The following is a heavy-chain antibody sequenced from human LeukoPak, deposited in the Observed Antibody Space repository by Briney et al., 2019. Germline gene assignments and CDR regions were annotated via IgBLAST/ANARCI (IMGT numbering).Heavy chain of an antibody. D-gene: IGHD2-2*01. CDR1: GYTFTGYY. V-gene: IGHV1-2*02. CDR2: INPNSGGT. J-gene: IGHJ2*01. Sequence: ASVKVSCKASGYTFTGYYMHWVRQAPGQGLEWMGWINPNSGGTNYAQKFQGRVTMTRDTSISTAYMELSRLRSDDTAVYYCARDGDIVVVPAVYQGYFDLWGRGTLVTVSS. CDR3: ARDGDIVVVPAVYQGYFDL.